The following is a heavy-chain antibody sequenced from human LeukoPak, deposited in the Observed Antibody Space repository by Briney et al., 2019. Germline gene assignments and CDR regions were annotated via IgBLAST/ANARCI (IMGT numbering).Heavy chain of an antibody. Sequence: MASETLSLTCAVSGGSISSSNWWSWVRQPPGKGLEWIGEIYHSGSTNYNPSLKSRVTISVDTSKNQFSLKLSSVTAADTAVYYCARAIVVVPSSAFDIWGQGTMVTVSS. D-gene: IGHD2-2*01. V-gene: IGHV4-4*02. J-gene: IGHJ3*02. CDR2: IYHSGST. CDR1: GGSISSSNW. CDR3: ARAIVVVPSSAFDI.